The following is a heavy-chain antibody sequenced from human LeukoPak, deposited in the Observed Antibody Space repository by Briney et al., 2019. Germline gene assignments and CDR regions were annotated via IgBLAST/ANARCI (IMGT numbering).Heavy chain of an antibody. CDR2: IYYRGST. D-gene: IGHD6-19*01. CDR3: ARDYSSGMYSLDY. J-gene: IGHJ4*02. CDR1: GGSISSYY. V-gene: IGHV4-59*01. Sequence: SETLSLTCTVSGGSISSYYWSWIRQPPGKGVEWIGYIYYRGSTNYNPSLESRVTISVDTSKNQFSLKLISVTAADTAVYYCARDYSSGMYSLDYWGQGTLVTVSS.